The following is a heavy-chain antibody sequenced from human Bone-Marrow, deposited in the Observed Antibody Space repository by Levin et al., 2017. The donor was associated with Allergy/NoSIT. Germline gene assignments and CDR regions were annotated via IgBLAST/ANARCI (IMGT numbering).Heavy chain of an antibody. Sequence: LSLPFPFSFGSLRRSTWWSWVRQSPGKGLEWIGEIYHGGRTNYNPSLKSRVSMSVDKSKSQFSLKLSSVTAADTAVYYCARDPLDYGTNSGNYWGQGTLVTVSS. CDR2: IYHGGRT. CDR3: ARDPLDYGTNSGNY. CDR1: FGSLRRSTW. J-gene: IGHJ4*02. V-gene: IGHV4-4*02. D-gene: IGHD4-17*01.